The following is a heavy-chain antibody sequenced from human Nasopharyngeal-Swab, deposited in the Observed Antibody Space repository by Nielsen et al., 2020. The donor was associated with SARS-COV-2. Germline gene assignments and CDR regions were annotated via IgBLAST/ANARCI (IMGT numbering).Heavy chain of an antibody. CDR1: GFTFSSFG. J-gene: IGHJ4*02. V-gene: IGHV3-30*03. CDR3: ARDAPAHYGAFY. Sequence: GGSLRPSCPASGFTFSSFGMHWVRQVPGKGLEWVAFIVHDASNEYYGDSVKGRFSISRDSSKNTLYLQMDSLRGEDTAVYYCARDAPAHYGAFYWGRGTLVTVSS. CDR2: IVHDASNE. D-gene: IGHD4-17*01.